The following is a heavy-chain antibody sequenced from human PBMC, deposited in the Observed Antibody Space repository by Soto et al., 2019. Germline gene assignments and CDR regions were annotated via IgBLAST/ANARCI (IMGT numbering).Heavy chain of an antibody. D-gene: IGHD6-13*01. Sequence: TSETLSLTCTVSGGSISSSIYYWGWIRQPPGKGLEWIGSIYYSGSTYYNPSLKSRVTISVDTSKNQFSLKLSSVTAADTAVYYCARHPAGPWYDYYYYYMDVWGKGTTVTVSS. CDR1: GGSISSSIYY. CDR3: ARHPAGPWYDYYYYYMDV. J-gene: IGHJ6*03. V-gene: IGHV4-39*01. CDR2: IYYSGST.